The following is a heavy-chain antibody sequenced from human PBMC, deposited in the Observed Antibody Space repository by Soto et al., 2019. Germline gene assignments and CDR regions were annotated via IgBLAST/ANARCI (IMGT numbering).Heavy chain of an antibody. J-gene: IGHJ4*02. CDR2: INPVESEK. CDR1: GFTFSKSW. Sequence: PGGSLRLTCAASGFTFSKSWMSWVRHAPGKGLKWVADINPVESEKYYVDSVKSRFTVSRDNAKNSLYLQMNSLRVEDTALYYRARDPACGSIDSRGLRALVTVSA. V-gene: IGHV3-7*01. CDR3: ARDPACGSIDS. D-gene: IGHD3-9*01.